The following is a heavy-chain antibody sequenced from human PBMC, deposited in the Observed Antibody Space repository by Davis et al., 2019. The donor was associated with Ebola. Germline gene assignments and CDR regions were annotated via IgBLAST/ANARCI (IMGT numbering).Heavy chain of an antibody. Sequence: SETLSLTCGVYGGSFSGYFWSWIRQPPGKGLEWIGHISHGGVTNYNPSLKSRATISVDSFKNQFSLDLNSVTAADTAVYYCARTTKTSISDSGLGYNYLDPWGQGTPVAVSS. CDR3: ARTTKTSISDSGLGYNYLDP. CDR1: GGSFSGYF. V-gene: IGHV4-34*01. D-gene: IGHD1-1*01. CDR2: ISHGGVT. J-gene: IGHJ5*02.